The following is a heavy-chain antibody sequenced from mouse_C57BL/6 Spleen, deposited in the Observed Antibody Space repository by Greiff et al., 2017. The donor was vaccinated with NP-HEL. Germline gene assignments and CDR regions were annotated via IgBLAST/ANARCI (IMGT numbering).Heavy chain of an antibody. CDR1: GYTFTSYW. D-gene: IGHD2-4*01. J-gene: IGHJ2*01. V-gene: IGHV1-53*01. CDR2: INPSNGGT. CDR3: AIGLRRLYYFDY. Sequence: QVQLKQPGTELVKPGASVKLSCKASGYTFTSYWMHWVKQRPGQGLEWIGNINPSNGGTTYNEKFKSKATLTGDNSSSTAYMQLSSLTSEDSAVYYCAIGLRRLYYFDYWGQGTTLTVSS.